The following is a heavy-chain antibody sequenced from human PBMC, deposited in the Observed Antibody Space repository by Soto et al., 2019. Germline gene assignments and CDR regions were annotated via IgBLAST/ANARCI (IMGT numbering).Heavy chain of an antibody. CDR1: GFTFSSYG. D-gene: IGHD1-26*01. V-gene: IGHV3-30*18. CDR3: AKVRTRWDLWDYFDY. CDR2: ISYDGSNK. Sequence: QVQLVESGGGVVQPGRSLRLSCAASGFTFSSYGMHWVRQAPGKGLEWVAVISYDGSNKYYADSVKGRFTISRDNSKNTLYMQMNSLRAEDTAVYYCAKVRTRWDLWDYFDYWVQGTLVTVSS. J-gene: IGHJ4*02.